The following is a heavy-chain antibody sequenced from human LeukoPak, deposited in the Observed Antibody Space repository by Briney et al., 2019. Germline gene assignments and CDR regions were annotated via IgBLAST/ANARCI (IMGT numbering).Heavy chain of an antibody. CDR3: ARGATSLSYFDS. CDR1: GGSISTYY. D-gene: IGHD2/OR15-2a*01. J-gene: IGHJ4*02. CDR2: IYYSGST. V-gene: IGHV4-59*01. Sequence: SETLSLTCTVSGGSISTYYWSWIRQPPGKRLEWIGYIYYSGSTNYNPSLKSRVTISVDTSKNQFSLKLSSVTAADTAVYYCARGATSLSYFDSRGQGTLVTVSS.